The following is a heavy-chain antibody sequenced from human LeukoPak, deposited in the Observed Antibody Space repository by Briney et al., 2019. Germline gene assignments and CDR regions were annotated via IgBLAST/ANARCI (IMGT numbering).Heavy chain of an antibody. CDR1: GYSIRSGYY. CDR3: ARQRYSYGYGYYFDY. D-gene: IGHD5-18*01. V-gene: IGHV4-61*02. CDR2: VYTSGST. J-gene: IGHJ4*02. Sequence: SETLSLTCTVSGYSIRSGYYWSWIRQPAGKGLEWIGRVYTSGSTNYNPSLKSRVTISVDTSKNQFSLKLSSVTAADTAVYYCARQRYSYGYGYYFDYWGQGTLVTVSS.